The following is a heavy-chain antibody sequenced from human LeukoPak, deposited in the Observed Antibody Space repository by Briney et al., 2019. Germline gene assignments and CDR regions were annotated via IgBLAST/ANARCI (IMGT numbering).Heavy chain of an antibody. J-gene: IGHJ4*02. CDR2: LYYSGST. V-gene: IGHV4-39*01. CDR3: ARRIDYGSGSYRGNYFDY. CDR1: GFTFSSYSMN. D-gene: IGHD3-10*01. Sequence: GSLRLSCAASGFTFSSYSMNWVRQPPGKGLEWIGSLYYSGSTYYNPSLKSRVTISVDTSRNQFSLKLNSVTAADTAVYYCARRIDYGSGSYRGNYFDYWGQGTLVTVSS.